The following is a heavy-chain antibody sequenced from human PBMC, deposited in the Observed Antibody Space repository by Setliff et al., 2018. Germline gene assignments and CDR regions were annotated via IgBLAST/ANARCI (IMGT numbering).Heavy chain of an antibody. Sequence: PSETLSLTCTVSGASVRSHYGSWIRQSPEKGLEWIGFFFYSGDTKPNPSLKSRVTMSVDTSKNKLSLKLNSVTAAYTAVYYCARDRTYYGSGTVTRHFDYWGYGTLVTVSS. CDR3: ARDRTYYGSGTVTRHFDY. J-gene: IGHJ4*01. D-gene: IGHD3-10*01. V-gene: IGHV4-59*02. CDR2: FFYSGDT. CDR1: GASVRSHY.